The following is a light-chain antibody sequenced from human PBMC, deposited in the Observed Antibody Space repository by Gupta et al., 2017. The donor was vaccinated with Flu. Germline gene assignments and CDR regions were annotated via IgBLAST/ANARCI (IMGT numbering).Light chain of an antibody. CDR3: SSYTSISTFYV. CDR2: DVN. J-gene: IGLJ1*01. V-gene: IGLV2-14*03. CDR1: SSDVGLSDS. Sequence: SSDVGLSDSVSWYQQHPGKAPKLLIFDVNVRPSGVSSRFSGSKSGNTASLTISGLQPEDETDYYCSSYTSISTFYVFGSGTKVTVL.